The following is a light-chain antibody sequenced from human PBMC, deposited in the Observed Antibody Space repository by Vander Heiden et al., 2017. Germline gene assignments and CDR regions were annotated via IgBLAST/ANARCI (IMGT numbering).Light chain of an antibody. J-gene: IGLJ1*01. CDR2: DDG. V-gene: IGLV3-21*02. CDR1: NIGSKR. CDR3: QLWHTSTDHYV. Sequence: SYVLTQPPSVSVAPGQTARSPGAGNNIGSKRVIWYQQKPAEAPVLVVYDDGDRPSGSPARFSGSNSGNTATLTITRVEAGDEADYYCQLWHTSTDHYVFGTGTKVTVL.